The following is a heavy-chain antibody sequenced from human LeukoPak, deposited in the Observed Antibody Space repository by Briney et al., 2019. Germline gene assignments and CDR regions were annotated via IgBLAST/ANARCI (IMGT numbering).Heavy chain of an antibody. J-gene: IGHJ5*02. CDR3: ARVIAAAGNWFDP. CDR1: GYTFTGYY. Sequence: VSVKVSCMASGYTFTGYYMHWVRQAPGQGLEWMGWINPNSGGTNYAQKFQGRVTMTRDTSISTAYMELSRLRSDDTAVYYCARVIAAAGNWFDPWGQGTLVTVSS. D-gene: IGHD6-13*01. CDR2: INPNSGGT. V-gene: IGHV1-2*02.